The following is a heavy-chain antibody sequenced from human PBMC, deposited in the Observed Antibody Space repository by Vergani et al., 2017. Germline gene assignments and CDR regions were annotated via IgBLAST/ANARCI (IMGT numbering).Heavy chain of an antibody. Sequence: EVQLVESGGGLIQPGGSLRLSCAASGFTVSSNYMSWVRQAPGKGLEWVSVIYSGGSTYYADSVKGRFTISRDNSKNTLYLQMNSLRAEDTAVYYCARATEHDGYYFDYWGQGTLVTVSS. CDR1: GFTVSSNY. CDR3: ARATEHDGYYFDY. D-gene: IGHD2-21*01. V-gene: IGHV3-53*01. J-gene: IGHJ4*02. CDR2: IYSGGST.